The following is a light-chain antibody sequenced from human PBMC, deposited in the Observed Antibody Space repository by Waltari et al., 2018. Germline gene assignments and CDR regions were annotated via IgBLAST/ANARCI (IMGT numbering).Light chain of an antibody. CDR1: QSVLSNSNNKNY. Sequence: DIVMTQSPESLAVSLGERATINCKSSQSVLSNSNNKNYSAWYQQKPGQPPKLLIYWASTRESGVPDRFSGSGSGTDFTLTISSLQAEDVAVYYCQQYYSTPPMHTFGQGTKLEIK. V-gene: IGKV4-1*01. J-gene: IGKJ2*01. CDR2: WAS. CDR3: QQYYSTPPMHT.